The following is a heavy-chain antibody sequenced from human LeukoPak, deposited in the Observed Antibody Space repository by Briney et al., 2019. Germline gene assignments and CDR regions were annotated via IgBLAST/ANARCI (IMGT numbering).Heavy chain of an antibody. CDR1: GGSISSYY. V-gene: IGHV4-59*12. J-gene: IGHJ3*02. CDR2: IYYSGST. Sequence: SETLSLTCTVSGGSISSYYWSWIRQPPGKGLEWIGYIYYSGSTNYNPSLKSRVTISVDTSKNQFSLKLTSVTAADTAVYYCARRTTLASDIWGQGTMVTVSS. D-gene: IGHD1-1*01. CDR3: ARRTTLASDI.